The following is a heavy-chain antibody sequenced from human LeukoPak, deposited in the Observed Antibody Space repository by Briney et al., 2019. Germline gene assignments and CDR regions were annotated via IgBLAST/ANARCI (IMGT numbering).Heavy chain of an antibody. CDR2: IYTSGST. CDR3: ARGHYDFWSGDYFDY. Sequence: SETLSLTCTVSGGSICSYYWSWIRQPAGKGLEWIGRIYTSGSTNYNPSLKSRVTMSVDTSKNQFSLKLSSVTAADTAVYYCARGHYDFWSGDYFDYWGQGTLVTVSS. J-gene: IGHJ4*02. CDR1: GGSICSYY. D-gene: IGHD3-3*01. V-gene: IGHV4-4*07.